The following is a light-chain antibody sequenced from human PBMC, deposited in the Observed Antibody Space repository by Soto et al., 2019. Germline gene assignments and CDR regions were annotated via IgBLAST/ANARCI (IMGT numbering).Light chain of an antibody. Sequence: QSALTQPPSASGSPGQSVAISCTGTSSDIGAYKFVSWYQPHPGKAPKLIIYEVSIRPSGVPDRFSGSKSGNTASLTVSGLLAEDEADYYCSLYAGSNNVVFGGGTKLTVL. CDR2: EVS. CDR1: SSDIGAYKF. J-gene: IGLJ2*01. CDR3: SLYAGSNNVV. V-gene: IGLV2-8*01.